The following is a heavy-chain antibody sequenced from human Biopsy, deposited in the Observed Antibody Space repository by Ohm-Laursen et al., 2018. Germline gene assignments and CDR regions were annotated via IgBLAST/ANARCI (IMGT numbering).Heavy chain of an antibody. CDR2: VNPNSGAT. Sequence: ASVKVSCKASGYTFTDYSLHWVRQAPGQGLEWMGWVNPNSGATNYAQKFQGRVTMTSDTSISTAYIELRRLISDDTAVYFCARDRMVTIITLVRGDTFDIWGQGTLVSVSS. D-gene: IGHD3-10*01. CDR3: ARDRMVTIITLVRGDTFDI. J-gene: IGHJ3*02. V-gene: IGHV1-2*02. CDR1: GYTFTDYS.